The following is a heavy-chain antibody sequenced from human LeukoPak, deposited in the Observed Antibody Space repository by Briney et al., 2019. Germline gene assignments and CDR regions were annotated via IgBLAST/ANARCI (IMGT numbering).Heavy chain of an antibody. CDR1: GGSISSYY. J-gene: IGHJ4*02. Sequence: SETLSLTCTVSGGSISSYYWSWIRRPPGKGLEWIGYIYTSGSTNYNPSLKSRVTISVDTSKNQFSLKLSSVTAADTAVYYCARHSTVAGTRYWGQGTLVTVSS. CDR3: ARHSTVAGTRY. V-gene: IGHV4-4*09. D-gene: IGHD6-19*01. CDR2: IYTSGST.